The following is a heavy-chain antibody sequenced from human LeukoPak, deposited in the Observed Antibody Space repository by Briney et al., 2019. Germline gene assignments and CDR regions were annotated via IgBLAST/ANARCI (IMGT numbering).Heavy chain of an antibody. J-gene: IGHJ4*02. CDR2: ISSSGSTI. CDR3: AREGAVISAAVDY. Sequence: PGGSLRLSCAASGFTFSSYEMNWVRQAPGKGLEWVSYISSSGSTIYYADSVKGRFTISRDNAKNSLYLQMNSLRAEDTAVYYCAREGAVISAAVDYWGQGTLVTVSS. D-gene: IGHD2-2*01. CDR1: GFTFSSYE. V-gene: IGHV3-48*03.